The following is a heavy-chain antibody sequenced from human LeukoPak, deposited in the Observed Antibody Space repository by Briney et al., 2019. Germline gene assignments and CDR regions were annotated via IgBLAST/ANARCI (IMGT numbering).Heavy chain of an antibody. D-gene: IGHD6-13*01. J-gene: IGHJ4*02. V-gene: IGHV4-34*01. CDR1: GGSFSGYY. CDR2: IYHTGTT. CDR3: ARDEREGIASQFDY. Sequence: SESLSLTCTVYGGSFSGYYGSWIRQPPGRGLEWIGEIYHTGTTYYNPSLKSRVTISLDTSRNQLSLKLSSVTAADTAVYFCARDEREGIASQFDYWGQGTLVTVSS.